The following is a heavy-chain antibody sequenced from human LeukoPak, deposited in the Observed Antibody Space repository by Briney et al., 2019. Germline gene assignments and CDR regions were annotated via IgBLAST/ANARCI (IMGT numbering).Heavy chain of an antibody. D-gene: IGHD5-12*01. Sequence: SETLSLTCTVSGGSISSYYWSWIRQPPGKGLEWIGYIYYSGSTNYDPSLKSRVTISVDKSKNQFSLKLSSVTAADTAVYYCARAPGYSGYGFFDYWGQGTLVTVSS. J-gene: IGHJ4*02. CDR2: IYYSGST. CDR3: ARAPGYSGYGFFDY. V-gene: IGHV4-59*12. CDR1: GGSISSYY.